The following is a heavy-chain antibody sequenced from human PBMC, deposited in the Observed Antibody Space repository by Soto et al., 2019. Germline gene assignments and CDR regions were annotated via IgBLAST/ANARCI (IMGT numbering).Heavy chain of an antibody. J-gene: IGHJ6*02. CDR2: TYYRSKWYN. CDR3: ARTRGHYDFWSGTYYYYGMDV. V-gene: IGHV6-1*01. CDR1: GDSVSSNSAA. Sequence: SQTLSLTCAISGDSVSSNSAAWNWIRQSPSRGLEWLGRTYYRSKWYNDYAVSVKSRITINPDTSKNQFSLQLNSVTPEETAVYYCARTRGHYDFWSGTYYYYGMDVWGQGTTVTVSS. D-gene: IGHD3-3*01.